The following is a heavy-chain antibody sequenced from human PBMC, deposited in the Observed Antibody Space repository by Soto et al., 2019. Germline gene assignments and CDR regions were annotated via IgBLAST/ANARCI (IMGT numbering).Heavy chain of an antibody. CDR1: GGSINRSSYS. J-gene: IGHJ6*02. V-gene: IGHV4-39*01. CDR2: IYYSGST. CDR3: ARWGYVAYGMDV. D-gene: IGHD5-12*01. Sequence: SETLSLTCTVSGGSINRSSYSWGWISQPPGTGLEWMGSIYYSGSTYYNPSLKSRVTISVDTSKNQFSLKLSSVTAADTAVYYCARWGYVAYGMDVWGQGTTVTV.